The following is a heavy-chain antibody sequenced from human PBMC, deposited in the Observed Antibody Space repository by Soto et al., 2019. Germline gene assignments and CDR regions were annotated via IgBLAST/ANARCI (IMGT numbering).Heavy chain of an antibody. Sequence: EASVKVSCKASGYTFTSYGISWVRQAPGQGLEWMGWISAYNGNTNYAQKLQGRVTMTTDTSTSTAYMELRSLRSDDTAVYYCARVKNDWIVVVADAFDIWGQGTMVTVSS. CDR2: ISAYNGNT. V-gene: IGHV1-18*01. CDR3: ARVKNDWIVVVADAFDI. D-gene: IGHD3-22*01. CDR1: GYTFTSYG. J-gene: IGHJ3*02.